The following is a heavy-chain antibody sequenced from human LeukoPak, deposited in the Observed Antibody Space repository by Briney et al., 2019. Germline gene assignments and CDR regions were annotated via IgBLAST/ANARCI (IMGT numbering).Heavy chain of an antibody. Sequence: PGGSLRLSCTASGFTFGDHAMSWVRQAPGKGLDWVGFIRSRAYGGTTEYAASVKGRFIISRDDAKSIAYLQMNSLDTEDTAVYYCSRGPIQRWLHYGMDVWGQGTTVIVSS. J-gene: IGHJ6*02. D-gene: IGHD5-24*01. V-gene: IGHV3-49*04. CDR2: IRSRAYGGTT. CDR3: SRGPIQRWLHYGMDV. CDR1: GFTFGDHA.